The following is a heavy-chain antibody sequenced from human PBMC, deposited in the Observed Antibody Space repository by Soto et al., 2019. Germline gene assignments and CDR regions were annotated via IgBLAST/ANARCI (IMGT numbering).Heavy chain of an antibody. V-gene: IGHV4-31*03. D-gene: IGHD2-15*01. CDR2: IYYSGST. J-gene: IGHJ6*02. Sequence: QVQLQESGPGLVKPSQTLSLTCTVSGGSISSGGYYWSWIRQHPGKCLEWIGYIYYSGSTYYNPSLKSRVTISVDTSKNQFSLQLSSVTAADTAVYYCARWRGYCSGGSCDNYYYYYGMDVWGQGTTVTVSS. CDR3: ARWRGYCSGGSCDNYYYYYGMDV. CDR1: GGSISSGGYY.